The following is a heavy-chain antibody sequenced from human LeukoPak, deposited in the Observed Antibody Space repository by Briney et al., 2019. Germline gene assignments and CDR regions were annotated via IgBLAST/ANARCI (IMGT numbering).Heavy chain of an antibody. V-gene: IGHV3-23*01. CDR1: GFTFSSYA. J-gene: IGHJ4*02. CDR2: ISCSGGST. D-gene: IGHD3-10*01. CDR3: AKDRDLITMVRGVSTGFDY. Sequence: GGSLRLSCAASGFTFSSYAMSWVRQAPGKGLDWVSAISCSGGSTYYADSVKGRFTISRDNSKNTLYLQMNSLRAEDTAVYYCAKDRDLITMVRGVSTGFDYWGQGTLVTVSS.